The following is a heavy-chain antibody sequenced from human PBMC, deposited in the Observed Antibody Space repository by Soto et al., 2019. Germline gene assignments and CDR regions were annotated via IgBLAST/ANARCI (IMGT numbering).Heavy chain of an antibody. CDR1: GYTFTRHG. Sequence: QVQLVQSGETVKEPGASMKVSCAASGYTFTRHGFGWVRQAPGQGLEWMGWISVVNGNTKFAERFHGRLTLTTDTSTTTAHMELRSLTSDDTATYYCVRDTGPYNYHYDAFDLWGQGTVVTVSS. J-gene: IGHJ3*01. CDR3: VRDTGPYNYHYDAFDL. CDR2: ISVVNGNT. D-gene: IGHD1-20*01. V-gene: IGHV1-18*04.